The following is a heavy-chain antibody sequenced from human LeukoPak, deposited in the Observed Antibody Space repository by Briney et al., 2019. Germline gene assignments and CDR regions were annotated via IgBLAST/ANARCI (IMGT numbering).Heavy chain of an antibody. CDR1: GYTFTSYG. D-gene: IGHD3-10*01. J-gene: IGHJ4*02. CDR3: ARAPTVLLWFGELDY. CDR2: ISVYNGNT. V-gene: IGHV1-18*01. Sequence: GASVKVSCKASGYTFTSYGISWVRQAPGQGLEWMGWISVYNGNTNYAQKLQGRVTMTTDTSTSTAYMELRSLGSDDTAVYYCARAPTVLLWFGELDYWGQGTLVTVSS.